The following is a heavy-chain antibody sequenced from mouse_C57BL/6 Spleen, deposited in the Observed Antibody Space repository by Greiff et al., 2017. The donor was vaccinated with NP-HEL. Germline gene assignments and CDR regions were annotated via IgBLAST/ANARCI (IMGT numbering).Heavy chain of an antibody. D-gene: IGHD3-2*02. J-gene: IGHJ4*01. CDR2: ISYDGSN. V-gene: IGHV3-6*01. Sequence: EVQLQQSGPGLVKPSQSLSLTCSVTGYSITSGYYWNWIRQFPGNKLEWMGYISYDGSNNYNPSLKNRISITRDTSKNQFFLKLNSVTTEDTATYYCARRSGYYAMDYWGQGTSVTVSS. CDR3: ARRSGYYAMDY. CDR1: GYSITSGYY.